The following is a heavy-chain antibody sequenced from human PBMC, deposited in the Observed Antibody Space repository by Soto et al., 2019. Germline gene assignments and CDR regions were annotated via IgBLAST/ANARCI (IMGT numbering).Heavy chain of an antibody. CDR2: IYYSGST. CDR1: GGSISSSIYY. V-gene: IGHV4-39*01. CDR3: ARHVNPWAQGAFDI. D-gene: IGHD7-27*01. J-gene: IGHJ3*02. Sequence: SETLSLTCTVSGGSISSSIYYWGWIRQPPGKGLEWIGSIYYSGSTYYNPSLKSRVTISVDTSKNQFSLKLSSVTAADTAVYYCARHVNPWAQGAFDIWGQGTMVTVS.